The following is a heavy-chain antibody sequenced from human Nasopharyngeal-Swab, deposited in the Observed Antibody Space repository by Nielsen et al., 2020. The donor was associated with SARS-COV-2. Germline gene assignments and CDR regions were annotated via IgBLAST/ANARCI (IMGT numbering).Heavy chain of an antibody. CDR3: ARDDKLSVDYRGMDV. CDR1: GGTFNNYA. J-gene: IGHJ6*02. V-gene: IGHV1-69*13. CDR2: IIPFFGTP. Sequence: SVKVSCKASGGTFNNYAFSWVRQAPGQGLEWMGEIIPFFGTPNYAQNFRGRFTITAGESTSTVYMELSSLRSDDAAVYYCARDDKLSVDYRGMDVWGQGTTVTVSS. D-gene: IGHD5/OR15-5a*01.